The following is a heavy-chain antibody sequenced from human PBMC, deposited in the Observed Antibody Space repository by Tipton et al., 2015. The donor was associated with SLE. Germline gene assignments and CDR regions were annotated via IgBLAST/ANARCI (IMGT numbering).Heavy chain of an antibody. D-gene: IGHD3-10*01. J-gene: IGHJ4*02. CDR1: GGSLNNHF. Sequence: TLSLTCTVSGGSLNNHFCSWIRQSAGEGLEWIWYIHSSGSTNYNPSLKSRVTMSVDPSRNQFSLKVSSVTAADTAVYYCASLRALHIYYFEYWGQGALVTVSS. CDR2: IHSSGST. CDR3: ASLRALHIYYFEY. V-gene: IGHV4-59*11.